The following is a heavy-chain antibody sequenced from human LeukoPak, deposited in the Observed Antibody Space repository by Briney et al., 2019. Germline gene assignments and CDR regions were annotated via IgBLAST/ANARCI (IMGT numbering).Heavy chain of an antibody. Sequence: GGSLRLSCAASGFTVSSNYMSWVRQAPGKGLEWVSVIYSGGSTYYADSVKDRFTISRDNSKNTLYLQMNSLRAEDTAVYYCADRNPDILTGYLSGGPMYYFDYWGQGTLVTVSS. D-gene: IGHD3-9*01. J-gene: IGHJ4*02. CDR3: ADRNPDILTGYLSGGPMYYFDY. V-gene: IGHV3-66*01. CDR1: GFTVSSNY. CDR2: IYSGGST.